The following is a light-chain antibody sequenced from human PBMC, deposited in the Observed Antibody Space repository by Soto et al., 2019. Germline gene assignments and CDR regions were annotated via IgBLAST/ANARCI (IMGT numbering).Light chain of an antibody. CDR1: QSVSSY. CDR2: DAS. V-gene: IGKV3-11*01. J-gene: IGKJ5*01. CDR3: QQRSNAPPIT. Sequence: IVLTQYPCTMAWSRGDRATXSCRASQSVSSYLAWYQQKPFQAPMLLIYDASNISTRIPSMFSGGGTGTDFTLTISSLGPEGFAVCYCQQRSNAPPITFGQGTRLEIK.